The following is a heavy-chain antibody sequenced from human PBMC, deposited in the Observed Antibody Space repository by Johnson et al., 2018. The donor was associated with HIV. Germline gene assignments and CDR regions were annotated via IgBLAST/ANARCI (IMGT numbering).Heavy chain of an antibody. J-gene: IGHJ3*02. D-gene: IGHD1-26*01. Sequence: LVESGGGVVRPGGSLRLSCEGSGFRLDEYAMSWVRQAPGKGLEWVAIIWYDGTNKYYADSVKGRFSISRDNSKNTLYLQMNSLRGEDTAVYYCARGGRYSESVNDAHDIWGQGTKVTVSS. CDR1: GFRLDEYA. CDR3: ARGGRYSESVNDAHDI. V-gene: IGHV3-33*08. CDR2: IWYDGTNK.